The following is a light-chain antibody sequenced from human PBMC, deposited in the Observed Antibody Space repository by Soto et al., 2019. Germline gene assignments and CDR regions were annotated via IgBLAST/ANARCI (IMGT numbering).Light chain of an antibody. Sequence: AIQLTQSPSSLSASVGDRVTITCRASPGISSALAWYQQKPGKAPKLLIYDASSLESGVPSRFSGSGSGTDFTLTISSLQPEDFATYYCQQFNSYPIFTFGPGTKVDIK. CDR1: PGISSA. CDR3: QQFNSYPIFT. V-gene: IGKV1-13*02. CDR2: DAS. J-gene: IGKJ3*01.